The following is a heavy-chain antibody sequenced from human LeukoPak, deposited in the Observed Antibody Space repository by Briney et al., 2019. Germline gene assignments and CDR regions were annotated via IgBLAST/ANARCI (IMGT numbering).Heavy chain of an antibody. V-gene: IGHV4-59*08. D-gene: IGHD3-16*01. Sequence: SETLSLTCTVSGGSISSYYWSWVRQPPGKGLEWIGYIYYSGSTDYNPSLKSRVTISVDTSKNQFSLKLSSVTAADTAVYYCARGSYVHTAPPQAPLHAFDIWGQGTMVTVSS. CDR3: ARGSYVHTAPPQAPLHAFDI. J-gene: IGHJ3*02. CDR1: GGSISSYY. CDR2: IYYSGST.